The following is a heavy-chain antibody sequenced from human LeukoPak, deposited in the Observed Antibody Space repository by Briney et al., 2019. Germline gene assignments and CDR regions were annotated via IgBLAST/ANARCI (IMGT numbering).Heavy chain of an antibody. J-gene: IGHJ4*02. CDR3: AKTVVVAALFHDY. CDR1: GFTFSSYA. CDR2: ISGSGGST. Sequence: GGSLRLSCAASGFTFSSYAMSWVRQAPGKGLEWVSAISGSGGSTYYADSVKGRFTISRDNSKNALYLQMNSLKAEDTAVYYCAKTVVVAALFHDYWGQGTLVTVSS. D-gene: IGHD2-15*01. V-gene: IGHV3-23*01.